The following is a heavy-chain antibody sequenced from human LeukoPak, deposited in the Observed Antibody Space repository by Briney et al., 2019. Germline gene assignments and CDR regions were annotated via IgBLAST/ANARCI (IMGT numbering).Heavy chain of an antibody. J-gene: IGHJ5*02. CDR3: ATTPTNSRGWFDP. V-gene: IGHV1-8*01. CDR1: GYTLFSYD. Sequence: GASVKVSCKASGYTLFSYDINWVRQATGQELDWMGWMNVKSGNTGYAQKFQGRVGMTRNTSISTAYIELTSLRSEDTAVYYCATTPTNSRGWFDPWGQGTLVTVSS. CDR2: MNVKSGNT. D-gene: IGHD2-8*01.